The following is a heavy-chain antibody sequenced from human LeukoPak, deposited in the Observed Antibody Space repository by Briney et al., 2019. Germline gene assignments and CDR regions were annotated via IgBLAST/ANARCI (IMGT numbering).Heavy chain of an antibody. V-gene: IGHV3-48*01. CDR3: ARAMYSSGFDAFDI. Sequence: GGSLRLSCAASGFTFSSYSMNWVRQAPGKGLEWVSYISSSSSTIYYADSVKGRFTISRDNAKNSLYLQMNSLRAEDPAVYYCARAMYSSGFDAFDIWGQGTMVTVSS. D-gene: IGHD6-19*01. J-gene: IGHJ3*02. CDR1: GFTFSSYS. CDR2: ISSSSSTI.